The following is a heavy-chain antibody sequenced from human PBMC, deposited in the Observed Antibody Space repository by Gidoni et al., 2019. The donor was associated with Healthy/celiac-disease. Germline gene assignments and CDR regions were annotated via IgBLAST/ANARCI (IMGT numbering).Heavy chain of an antibody. CDR2: FDPEDGET. D-gene: IGHD2-2*02. J-gene: IGHJ3*02. V-gene: IGHV1-24*01. CDR1: GYTLTELS. CDR3: VGGDGYQLLYMGAFDI. Sequence: QVQLVQSGAEVKKPGASVKVSCKVSGYTLTELSMHWVRQAPGKGLEWMGCFDPEDGETIYAQKFQGRVTMTEDTSTDTAYMELSSLRSEDTAVYYCVGGDGYQLLYMGAFDIWGQGTMVTVSS.